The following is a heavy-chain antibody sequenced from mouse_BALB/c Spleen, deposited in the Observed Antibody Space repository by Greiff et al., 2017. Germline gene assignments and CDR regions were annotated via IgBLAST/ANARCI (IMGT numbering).Heavy chain of an antibody. Sequence: QVQLQQPGAELVRPGASVKLSCKASGYTFTSYWINWVKQRPGQGLEWIGKIYPSDSYTNYNQKFKDKATLTVDKSSSTAYMQLSSPTSEDSAVYYCTSQYGNLDYWGQGTTLTVSS. D-gene: IGHD2-10*02. V-gene: IGHV1-69*02. CDR2: IYPSDSYT. CDR1: GYTFTSYW. J-gene: IGHJ2*01. CDR3: TSQYGNLDY.